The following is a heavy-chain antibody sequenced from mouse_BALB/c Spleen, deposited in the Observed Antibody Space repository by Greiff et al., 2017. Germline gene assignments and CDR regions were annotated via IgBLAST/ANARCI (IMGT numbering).Heavy chain of an antibody. V-gene: IGHV3-2*02. J-gene: IGHJ3*01. CDR2: ISYSGST. Sequence: EVKLMESGPGLVKPSQSLSLTCTVTGYSITSDYAWNWIRQFPGNKLEWMGYISYSGSTSYNPSLKSRISITRDTSKNQFFLQLNSVTTEDTATYYCARLNYGAYWGQGTLVTVSA. CDR3: ARLNYGAY. D-gene: IGHD1-1*02. CDR1: GYSITSDYA.